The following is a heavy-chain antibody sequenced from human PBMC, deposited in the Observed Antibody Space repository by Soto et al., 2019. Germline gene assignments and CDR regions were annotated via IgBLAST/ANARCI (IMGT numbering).Heavy chain of an antibody. CDR1: GFSFSNHA. CDR3: ASSQGEVAARPRPCDN. V-gene: IGHV3-23*01. J-gene: IGHJ4*01. CDR2: ISGSGGTT. D-gene: IGHD2-15*01. Sequence: EVQLLEAGGGLVQPGGSLRLSCAASGFSFSNHAMSWVRQAPGKGLEWVSGISGSGGTTYYADTVKGRFTISRDNSKNTLYTHMSSLRGGDTAFYYCASSQGEVAARPRPCDNGGQGTHVAVSS.